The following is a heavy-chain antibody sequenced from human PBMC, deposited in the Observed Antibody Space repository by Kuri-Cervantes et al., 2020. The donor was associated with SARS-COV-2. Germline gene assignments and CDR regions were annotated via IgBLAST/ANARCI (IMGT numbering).Heavy chain of an antibody. D-gene: IGHD3-3*01. CDR1: GYTFTGYY. V-gene: IGHV1-2*02. J-gene: IGHJ4*02. CDR2: INPISGGT. CDR3: ARGGPITIFGVVTKRFDY. Sequence: ASVKVSCKASGYTFTGYYMHWVRQAPGQGLEWMGWINPISGGTNYAQKFQGRVTMTRDTSISTAYMELSRLRSDDTAVYYCARGGPITIFGVVTKRFDYWGQGTLVTVSS.